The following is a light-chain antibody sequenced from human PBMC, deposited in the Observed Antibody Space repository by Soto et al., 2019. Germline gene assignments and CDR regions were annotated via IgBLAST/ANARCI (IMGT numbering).Light chain of an antibody. V-gene: IGLV2-8*01. Sequence: QSVLTQPPSASGSPGQSVTISCTGTSSDIGAYIYVSWYQQHPGKAPKLMISEVSRRPSGVPERFSGSKSGNTASLTVSGLQADDEAHYYCSSYTSSGTLVFGAGTKVTVL. CDR3: SSYTSSGTLV. CDR2: EVS. J-gene: IGLJ1*01. CDR1: SSDIGAYIY.